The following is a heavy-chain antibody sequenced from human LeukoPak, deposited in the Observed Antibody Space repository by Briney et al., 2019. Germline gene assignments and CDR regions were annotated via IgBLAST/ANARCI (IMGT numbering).Heavy chain of an antibody. CDR3: AKDISGYYYVLSAFDI. J-gene: IGHJ3*02. Sequence: PGGSLRLSCAASGFTFSSYAMSWVRQAPGKGLEWVSAISGSGGSTYHADSVKGRFTISRDNSKNTLYLQMNSLRAEDTAVYYCAKDISGYYYVLSAFDIWGQGTMVTVSS. V-gene: IGHV3-23*01. CDR2: ISGSGGST. CDR1: GFTFSSYA. D-gene: IGHD3-22*01.